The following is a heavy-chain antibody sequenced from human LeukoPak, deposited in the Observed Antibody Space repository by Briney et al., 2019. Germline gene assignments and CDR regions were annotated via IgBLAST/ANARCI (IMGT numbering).Heavy chain of an antibody. V-gene: IGHV4-39*07. CDR3: ARGKLRFSPPTQNAFDI. CDR1: GGSISSSSYY. Sequence: PSETLSLTCTVSGGSISSSSYYWGWIRQPPGKGLEWIGSINYSGSTYYNPSLKSRVTISVDTSRNQFSLKLNSVTAADTAVYYCARGKLRFSPPTQNAFDIWGQGTMVTVSS. J-gene: IGHJ3*02. CDR2: INYSGST. D-gene: IGHD3-3*01.